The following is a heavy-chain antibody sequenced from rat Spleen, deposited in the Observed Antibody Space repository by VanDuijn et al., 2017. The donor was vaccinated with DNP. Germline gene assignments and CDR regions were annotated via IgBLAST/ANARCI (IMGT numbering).Heavy chain of an antibody. CDR2: ISYDGSST. D-gene: IGHD1-2*01. CDR3: ARTEQLYPFAY. Sequence: EVQLVESGGGLVQPGRSLKLSCAASGFTFSNYDMAWVRQAPTKGLEWVASISYDGSSTYYPDSVKGRFTIPRDNAKSTLYLQMNSLRSEDTATYYCARTEQLYPFAYWGQGTLVTVSS. V-gene: IGHV5-29*01. J-gene: IGHJ3*01. CDR1: GFTFSNYD.